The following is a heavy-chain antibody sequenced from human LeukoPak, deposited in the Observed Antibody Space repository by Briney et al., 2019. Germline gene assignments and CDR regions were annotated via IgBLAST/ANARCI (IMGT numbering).Heavy chain of an antibody. J-gene: IGHJ4*02. CDR3: AGNYGDPFDY. CDR1: GFTFSGYW. CDR2: IKQDGSEK. D-gene: IGHD4-17*01. Sequence: GGSLRLSCAASGFTFSGYWMSWVRQAPGKGLEWVANIKQDGSEKYYVDSVKGRFTISRDNAKNSLYLQMNSLRAEDTAVYYCAGNYGDPFDYWGQGTLVTVSS. V-gene: IGHV3-7*01.